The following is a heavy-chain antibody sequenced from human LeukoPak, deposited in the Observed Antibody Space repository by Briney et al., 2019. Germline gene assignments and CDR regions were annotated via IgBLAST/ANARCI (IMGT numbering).Heavy chain of an antibody. Sequence: GGSLRLSCAASGFTFSSYEMNWVRQAPGKGLEWVSYISSSGSTIYYADSVKGRFTISRDNSKNTLYLQMNSLRAEDTAVYYCARDALRDAVTTRFDYWGQGTLVTVSS. V-gene: IGHV3-48*03. CDR3: ARDALRDAVTTRFDY. CDR1: GFTFSSYE. CDR2: ISSSGSTI. D-gene: IGHD4-17*01. J-gene: IGHJ4*02.